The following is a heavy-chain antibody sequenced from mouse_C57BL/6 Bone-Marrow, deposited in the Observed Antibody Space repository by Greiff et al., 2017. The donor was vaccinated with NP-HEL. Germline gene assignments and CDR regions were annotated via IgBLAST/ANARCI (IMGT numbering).Heavy chain of an antibody. J-gene: IGHJ3*01. CDR3: AREGESWFAY. V-gene: IGHV1-82*01. CDR1: GYAFSSSW. CDR2: IYPGDGDT. D-gene: IGHD3-3*01. Sequence: VQLQQSGPELVKPGASVKISCKASGYAFSSSWMNWVKQRPGKGLEWIGRIYPGDGDTNNNGKFKGKATLTADKSSSTAYMQRSSLTSEDSAVYFCAREGESWFAYWGQGTLVTVSA.